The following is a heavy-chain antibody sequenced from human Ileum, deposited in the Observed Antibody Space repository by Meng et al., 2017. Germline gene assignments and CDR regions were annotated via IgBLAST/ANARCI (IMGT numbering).Heavy chain of an antibody. Sequence: QGQPQESGPGLVKPSGTLSLTWAVSGGSISDSNWWSWVRQPPGKGLEWIGEIYHTGSTNYNPSLKSRVTMSLDKSKNQFFLDLTSVTAADTAVYYCARDLLGPAIAASGYFDPWGQGTLVTVSS. CDR1: GGSISDSNW. D-gene: IGHD5-12*01. CDR3: ARDLLGPAIAASGYFDP. V-gene: IGHV4-4*02. J-gene: IGHJ5*02. CDR2: IYHTGST.